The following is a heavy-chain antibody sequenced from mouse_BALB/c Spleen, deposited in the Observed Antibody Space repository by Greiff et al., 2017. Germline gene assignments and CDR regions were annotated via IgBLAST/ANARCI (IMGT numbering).Heavy chain of an antibody. D-gene: IGHD1-1*01. Sequence: DVMLVESGGDLVKPGGSLKLSCAASGFTFSSYGMSWVRQTPDKRLEWVATISSGGSYTYYPDSVKGRFTISRDNAKNTLYLQMSSLKSEDTAMYYCAREGTTVVDWYFDVWGAGTTVTVSS. V-gene: IGHV5-6*02. CDR3: AREGTTVVDWYFDV. J-gene: IGHJ1*01. CDR2: ISSGGSYT. CDR1: GFTFSSYG.